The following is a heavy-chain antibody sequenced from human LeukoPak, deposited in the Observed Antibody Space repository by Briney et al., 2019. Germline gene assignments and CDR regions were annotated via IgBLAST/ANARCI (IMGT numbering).Heavy chain of an antibody. Sequence: GGSLRLSCAASGFTFDDYGMSWVRQAPGKGLEWVSGINWNGGSTGYADSVKGRFTISRDNAKNSLYLQMNSLRAEDTALYYCARDGLDSGSWVYFDYWGQGTLVTVSS. D-gene: IGHD6-13*01. J-gene: IGHJ4*02. CDR3: ARDGLDSGSWVYFDY. V-gene: IGHV3-20*04. CDR1: GFTFDDYG. CDR2: INWNGGST.